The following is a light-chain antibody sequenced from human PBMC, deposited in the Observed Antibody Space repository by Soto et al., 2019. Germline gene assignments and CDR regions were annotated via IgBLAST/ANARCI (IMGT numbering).Light chain of an antibody. CDR1: QGISSY. V-gene: IGKV1-9*01. CDR2: AAS. CDR3: QQLSTYPLT. Sequence: IQLTQSPSSLSASVGDRVTITCRASQGISSYLAWYQQKPGKAPKLLIYAASTLQSGVPSRFSGSGSGTDFTLTISSLQPKDFATYYCQQLSTYPLTFGGGTKVDIK. J-gene: IGKJ4*01.